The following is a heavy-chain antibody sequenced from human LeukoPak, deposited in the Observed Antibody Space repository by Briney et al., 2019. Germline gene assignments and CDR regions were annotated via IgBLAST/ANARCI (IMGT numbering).Heavy chain of an antibody. J-gene: IGHJ3*02. D-gene: IGHD3-10*01. CDR2: INPSGGST. CDR1: GHTFTSYY. Sequence: ASVKVSCKASGHTFTSYYMHWVRQAPGQGLEWMGIINPSGGSTTYAQKFQGRVTMTRDTSTSTVYVELSSLRSEDTAVYYCARITTDAFDIWGQGTMVTVSS. V-gene: IGHV1-46*01. CDR3: ARITTDAFDI.